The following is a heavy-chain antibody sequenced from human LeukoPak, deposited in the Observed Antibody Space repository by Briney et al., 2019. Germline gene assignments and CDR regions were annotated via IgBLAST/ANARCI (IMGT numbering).Heavy chain of an antibody. Sequence: PSETLSLTCTISAASISSSSHHWGWIRQPPGKGLEWIGSIYYSGTIYYNLSLKSRVTISADTSKNQFSLELSSVTAADTAVYFCARRSGTFDYWGQGTLVTVSS. V-gene: IGHV4-39*01. J-gene: IGHJ4*02. CDR1: AASISSSSHH. CDR3: ARRSGTFDY. CDR2: IYYSGTI. D-gene: IGHD1-26*01.